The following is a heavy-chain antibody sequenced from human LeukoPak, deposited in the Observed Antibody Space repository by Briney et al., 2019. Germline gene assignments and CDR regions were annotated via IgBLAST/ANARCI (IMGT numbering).Heavy chain of an antibody. CDR2: INHSGST. D-gene: IGHD3-22*01. Sequence: PSETLSLTCAVYGGSFSGYYWSWIRQPPGKGLEWIGEINHSGSTNYNPSLKSRVTISVDTSKNQFFLKLSSVTAADTAVYYCARGGYYSPFDYWGQGTLVTVSS. CDR1: GGSFSGYY. CDR3: ARGGYYSPFDY. V-gene: IGHV4-34*01. J-gene: IGHJ4*02.